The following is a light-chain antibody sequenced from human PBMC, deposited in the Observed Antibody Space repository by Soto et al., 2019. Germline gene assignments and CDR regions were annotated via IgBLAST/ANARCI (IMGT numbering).Light chain of an antibody. V-gene: IGKV3D-20*01. CDR3: QQYGSSPLIT. CDR2: AAS. Sequence: EIVLTQSPATLSLSPGESATLSCGASQSVASSLAWYQQKPGLAPRLLIYAASTRATGIQDRFSGSGSGTDFTLTISRLEPEDFAVYYCQQYGSSPLITFGQGTRLEIK. CDR1: QSVASS. J-gene: IGKJ5*01.